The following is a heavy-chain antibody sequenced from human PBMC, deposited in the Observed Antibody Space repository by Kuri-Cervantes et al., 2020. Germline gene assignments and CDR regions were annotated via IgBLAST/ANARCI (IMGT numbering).Heavy chain of an antibody. J-gene: IGHJ4*02. CDR3: TTDDRIAAAEADY. CDR1: GFTFSTYA. V-gene: IGHV3-15*01. CDR2: IKSKTDGGTR. Sequence: GESLKISCTASGFTFSTYAMSWVRQAPGKGLEWVGRIKSKTDGGTRDYAAPVKGRFTISRDDSKNTLYLQMNSLKTEDTAVYYCTTDDRIAAAEADYWGQGTLVTVSS. D-gene: IGHD6-13*01.